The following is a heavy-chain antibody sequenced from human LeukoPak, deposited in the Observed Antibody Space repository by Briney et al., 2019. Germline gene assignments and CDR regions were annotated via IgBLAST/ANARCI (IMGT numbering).Heavy chain of an antibody. D-gene: IGHD2-2*01. CDR2: ISSSGSTI. Sequence: NPGGSLRLSCAASGFTFSDYYMSWIRQAPGKGLEWVSYISSSGSTIYYADSVKGRFTISRDNAKNSLYLQMNSLRAEDTAVYYCARGKTKLLWAKTYYYYGMDVWGQGTTVTVSS. CDR3: ARGKTKLLWAKTYYYYGMDV. V-gene: IGHV3-11*01. J-gene: IGHJ6*02. CDR1: GFTFSDYY.